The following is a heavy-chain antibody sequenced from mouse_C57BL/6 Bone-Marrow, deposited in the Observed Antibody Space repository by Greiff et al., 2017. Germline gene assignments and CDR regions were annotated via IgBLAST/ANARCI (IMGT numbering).Heavy chain of an antibody. D-gene: IGHD1-1*01. V-gene: IGHV1-52*01. CDR1: GYTFTSYW. CDR3: ARDGSSYWYIDV. Sequence: QVQLQQPGAELVRPGSSVKLSCKASGYTFTSYWMHWVKQRPIPGLEWIGNIDPSDSDTHYNQKFKDKATLTVDKSSSTAYMQLSSLTSEDSAVYYCARDGSSYWYIDVWGTGTTVTVSS. J-gene: IGHJ1*03. CDR2: IDPSDSDT.